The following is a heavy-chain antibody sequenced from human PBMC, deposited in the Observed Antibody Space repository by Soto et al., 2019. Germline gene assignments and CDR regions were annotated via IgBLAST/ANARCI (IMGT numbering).Heavy chain of an antibody. J-gene: IGHJ4*02. CDR3: ARGRNQIDY. V-gene: IGHV1-18*04. CDR2: ISAYNGNT. CDR1: GYTFTSYG. D-gene: IGHD2-2*01. Sequence: ASVKVSCKVSGYTFTSYGVTWVRQAPGQGLEWMGWISAYNGNTNYAQKLQGRVTMTTDTSTSTAYMELSRLRSDDTAVYYCARGRNQIDYWGQGTLVTVSS.